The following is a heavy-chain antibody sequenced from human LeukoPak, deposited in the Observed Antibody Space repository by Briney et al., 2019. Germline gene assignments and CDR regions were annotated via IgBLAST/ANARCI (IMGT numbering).Heavy chain of an antibody. CDR2: ISGTGDII. V-gene: IGHV3-23*01. CDR3: ATLSQQWLVNGSDY. D-gene: IGHD6-19*01. Sequence: GGSLRLSCAASGFTLSSYGMSWVRQAPGKGLEWVSIISGTGDIIYYVDSVRGRFTISRDSSKNTLYLQMNSLRADDTAVYYCATLSQQWLVNGSDYWGQGTLVTVSS. CDR1: GFTLSSYG. J-gene: IGHJ4*02.